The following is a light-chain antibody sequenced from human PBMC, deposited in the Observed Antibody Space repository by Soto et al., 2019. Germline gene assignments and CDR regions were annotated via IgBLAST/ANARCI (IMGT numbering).Light chain of an antibody. CDR2: AAS. Sequence: AIQLTQSPSSLYASVGDRVTITCRASQAIRSALGWYQQKPGKVPKLLIYAASILQSGVPSRFSGSGSGTDFTLTISSLQPEDFATYYCLQYNNGPITFGQGTRLE. V-gene: IGKV1-6*01. CDR1: QAIRSA. J-gene: IGKJ5*01. CDR3: LQYNNGPIT.